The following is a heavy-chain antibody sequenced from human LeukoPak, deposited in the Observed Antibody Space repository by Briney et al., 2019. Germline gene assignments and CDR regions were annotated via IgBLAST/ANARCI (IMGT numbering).Heavy chain of an antibody. CDR1: GFTFSSYG. J-gene: IGHJ4*02. V-gene: IGHV3-30*18. Sequence: PGRSLRLSCAASGFTFSSYGMHWVRQAPGKGLEWVAVVSNDGTNKYYADSVKGRFTISRDNSKNTLYLQMNSLRAEDTAVYYCAKDHDIMTHYYVVDYWGQGTLVTVSS. CDR2: VSNDGTNK. CDR3: AKDHDIMTHYYVVDY. D-gene: IGHD3-9*01.